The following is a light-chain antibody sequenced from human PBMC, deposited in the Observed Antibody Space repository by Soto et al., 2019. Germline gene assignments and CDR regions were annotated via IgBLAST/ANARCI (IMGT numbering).Light chain of an antibody. V-gene: IGKV3-15*01. CDR1: QSVNNY. J-gene: IGKJ5*01. Sequence: ETVMTQSPATLSVSPGERVTLSCRASQSVNNYLAWYQQKPGQAPRLLVYGASTRATGVPARFSGSGSGTDFTLTISSLRSEDFALYFCQQCNDWPLFTFGQGTRLEIK. CDR3: QQCNDWPLFT. CDR2: GAS.